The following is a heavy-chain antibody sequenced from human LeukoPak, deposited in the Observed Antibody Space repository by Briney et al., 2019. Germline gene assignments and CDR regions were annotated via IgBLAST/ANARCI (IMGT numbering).Heavy chain of an antibody. J-gene: IGHJ5*02. D-gene: IGHD3/OR15-3a*01. Sequence: PGGSLRLSCAASGFTFSFYWMSWVRQAPGKGLEWVANIKQDGSEKYYVDSVKGRFTISRDNAKNSLYLQMNSLRAEDTAVYYCARGPPAWTRVTYNWFDPWGQGTLVTVSS. CDR3: ARGPPAWTRVTYNWFDP. V-gene: IGHV3-7*01. CDR1: GFTFSFYW. CDR2: IKQDGSEK.